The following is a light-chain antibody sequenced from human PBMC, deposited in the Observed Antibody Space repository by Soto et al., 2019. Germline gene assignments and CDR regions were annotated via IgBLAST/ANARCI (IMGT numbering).Light chain of an antibody. CDR1: QTISNW. J-gene: IGKJ1*01. Sequence: IQMTQSPSALSASVGDRVIITCRASQTISNWLAWYQQKPGKAPKLLIYKASTLESGVPSRFSGSGSGTEFTLTIGSLQPEDFATYFCQQYNTYSQTFGQGTKVDIK. V-gene: IGKV1-5*03. CDR3: QQYNTYSQT. CDR2: KAS.